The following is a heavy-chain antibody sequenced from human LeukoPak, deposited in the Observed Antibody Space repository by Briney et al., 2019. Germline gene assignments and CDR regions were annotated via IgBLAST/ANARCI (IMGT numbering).Heavy chain of an antibody. CDR1: GFTFDDYG. J-gene: IGHJ4*02. V-gene: IGHV3-20*04. D-gene: IGHD3-22*01. CDR2: INWNGGST. CDR3: AKDLMYYYDSSGFVNDY. Sequence: GGSLRLSCAASGFTFDDYGMSWVRQAPGKGLEWVSGINWNGGSTGYADSVKGRFTISRDNAKNSQYLQMNSLRAEDTALYYCAKDLMYYYDSSGFVNDYWGQGTLVTVSS.